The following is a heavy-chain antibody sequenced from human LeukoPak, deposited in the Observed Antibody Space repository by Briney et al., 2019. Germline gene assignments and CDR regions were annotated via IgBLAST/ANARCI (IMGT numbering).Heavy chain of an antibody. CDR1: GFTFSSYS. CDR3: ARDRITLSGLVAFDI. Sequence: GGSLRLSCAASGFTFSSYSMNWVRQAPGKGLEWVSSISSSSSYIYYADSVKGRFTISRDSAKNSLYLQMNSLRAEDTAVYYCARDRITLSGLVAFDIWGQGTMVTVSS. D-gene: IGHD5-12*01. V-gene: IGHV3-21*01. J-gene: IGHJ3*02. CDR2: ISSSSSYI.